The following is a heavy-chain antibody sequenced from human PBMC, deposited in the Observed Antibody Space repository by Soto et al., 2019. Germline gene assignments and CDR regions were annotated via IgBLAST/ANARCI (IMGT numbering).Heavy chain of an antibody. Sequence: SETLSLTCTVSGGSISSYYWSWIRQPPGKGLEWIGYIYYSGSTNHNPSLKSRVTISVDTSKNQFSLKLSSVTAADTAVYYCARRNIFYDSSGYYYGWFDPWGQGTLVTV. CDR2: IYYSGST. V-gene: IGHV4-59*01. D-gene: IGHD3-22*01. CDR1: GGSISSYY. CDR3: ARRNIFYDSSGYYYGWFDP. J-gene: IGHJ5*02.